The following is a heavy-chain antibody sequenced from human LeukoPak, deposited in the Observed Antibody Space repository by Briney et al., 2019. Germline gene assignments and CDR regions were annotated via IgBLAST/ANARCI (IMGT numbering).Heavy chain of an antibody. CDR1: GYSISSGYF. Sequence: SETLSLTCAVSGYSISSGYFWGWIRQPPGKGLEWIVSIYRSGTTYHNPSLKSRVTISLDTSKNQFSLKVSSVTAADTAVYYCARVDSTKFDYWGQGTPVTVSS. CDR3: ARVDSTKFDY. J-gene: IGHJ4*02. V-gene: IGHV4-38-2*01. CDR2: IYRSGTT. D-gene: IGHD3/OR15-3a*01.